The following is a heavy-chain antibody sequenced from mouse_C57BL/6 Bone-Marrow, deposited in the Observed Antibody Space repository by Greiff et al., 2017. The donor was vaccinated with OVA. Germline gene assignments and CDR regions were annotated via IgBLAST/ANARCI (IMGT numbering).Heavy chain of an antibody. CDR2: ISDGGSYT. D-gene: IGHD1-1*01. J-gene: IGHJ3*01. Sequence: EVKLVESGGGLVKPGGSLKLSCAASGFTFSSYAMSWVRQTPEKRLEWVATISDGGSYTYYPDNVKGRFTISRDNAKNNLYLQMSHLKSEDTAMYYCARDRDYYASSGAYWGQGTLVTVSA. CDR3: ARDRDYYASSGAY. V-gene: IGHV5-4*01. CDR1: GFTFSSYA.